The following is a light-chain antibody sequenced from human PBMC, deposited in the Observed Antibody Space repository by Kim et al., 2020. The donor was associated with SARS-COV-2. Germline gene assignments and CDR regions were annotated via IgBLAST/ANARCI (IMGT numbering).Light chain of an antibody. V-gene: IGLV10-54*04. Sequence: RAATLAGTGNSNNVGNQGAAWLQQHQGHPPKLLSYRNNNRPAGISERFSASRSGNTASLTITGLQPEDEADYYCSAWDSSLSAWVFGGGTQLTVL. CDR1: SNNVGNQG. CDR2: RNN. CDR3: SAWDSSLSAWV. J-gene: IGLJ3*02.